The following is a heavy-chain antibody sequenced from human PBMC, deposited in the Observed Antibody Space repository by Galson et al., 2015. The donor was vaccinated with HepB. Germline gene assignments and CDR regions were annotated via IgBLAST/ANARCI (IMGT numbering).Heavy chain of an antibody. CDR2: INPSGGST. J-gene: IGHJ3*02. V-gene: IGHV1-46*01. Sequence: SVKVSCKASGYTFTSYYMHWVRQAPGQGLEWMGIINPSGGSTSYAQKFQGRVTMTRDTSTSTVYMELSSLRSEDTAVYYCAREGRLDCGGDCYNAFDIWGQGTMVTVSS. CDR3: AREGRLDCGGDCYNAFDI. CDR1: GYTFTSYY. D-gene: IGHD2-21*02.